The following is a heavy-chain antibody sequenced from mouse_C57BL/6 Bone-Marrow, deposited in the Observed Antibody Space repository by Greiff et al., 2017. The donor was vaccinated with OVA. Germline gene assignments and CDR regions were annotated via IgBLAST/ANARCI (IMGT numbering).Heavy chain of an antibody. V-gene: IGHV5-9-1*02. CDR3: TRYWLYFAV. CDR1: GFTFSSYA. Sequence: DVKLVESGEGLVKPGGSLKLSCAASGFTFSSYAMSWVRQTPEKRLEWVAYISSGGDYIYYEDTVKGRFTISRDNDRNTLYLHMSSLKSDDTSMYYCTRYWLYFAVWGTGTTVTVSS. D-gene: IGHD2-2*01. J-gene: IGHJ1*03. CDR2: ISSGGDYI.